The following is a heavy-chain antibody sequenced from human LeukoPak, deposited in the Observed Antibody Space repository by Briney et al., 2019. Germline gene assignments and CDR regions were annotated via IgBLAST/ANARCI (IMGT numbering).Heavy chain of an antibody. V-gene: IGHV1-2*02. J-gene: IGHJ4*02. CDR3: ARGRVGAHRLYYFDY. CDR1: GYTFTGYY. CDR2: INPNSGGT. Sequence: ASVKVSCKASGYTFTGYYMHWVRQAPGQGLEWMGWINPNSGGTNYAQKFQGRVTMTRDTSISTAYMELSRLRSDDTAVYYCARGRVGAHRLYYFDYWGQGTLVTVSS. D-gene: IGHD1-26*01.